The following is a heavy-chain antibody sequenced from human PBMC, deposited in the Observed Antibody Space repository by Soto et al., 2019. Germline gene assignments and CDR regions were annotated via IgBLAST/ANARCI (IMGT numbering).Heavy chain of an antibody. D-gene: IGHD2-8*01. J-gene: IGHJ4*01. CDR1: GFPFSAYT. CDR2: ISSLSSAI. CDR3: ARDTNFAY. Sequence: EVQLVESGGGLVQPGGSLRLSCAASGFPFSAYTMTWVRQAPGKGLEWVSRISSLSSAINYADSVRGRFTISRDNAKNSLYLQMNSLRDEDPAVYYCARDTNFAYWGHGILVTVSS. V-gene: IGHV3-48*02.